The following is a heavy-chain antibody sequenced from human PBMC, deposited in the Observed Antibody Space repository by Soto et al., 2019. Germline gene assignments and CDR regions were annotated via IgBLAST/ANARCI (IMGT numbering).Heavy chain of an antibody. CDR2: IYWDDDK. CDR1: ELSLSPRGVG. CDR3: AHRASFKLLAP. Sequence: GHSLVRNTESVTMPCTLPELSLSPRGVGVGWIRQPPGKALEGLALIYWDDDKRYSPSLKNRLTITKDTSKNQVVLTMTNMEPVDTATYYCAHRASFKLLAPWGQGSLDTGSS. J-gene: IGHJ5*02. V-gene: IGHV2-5*02.